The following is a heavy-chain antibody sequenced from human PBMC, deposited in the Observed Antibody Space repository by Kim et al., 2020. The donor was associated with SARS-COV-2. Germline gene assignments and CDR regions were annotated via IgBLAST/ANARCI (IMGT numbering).Heavy chain of an antibody. J-gene: IGHJ2*01. CDR2: IYSGGSST. CDR3: AKVNLRVFDL. V-gene: IGHV3-23*03. CDR1: GFTFSSYA. Sequence: GGSLRLSCAASGFTFSSYAMSWVRQAPGKGLEWVSVIYSGGSSTYYADSVKGRFTISRDNSKNTLYLQMNSLRAEDTAVYYCAKVNLRVFDLWGRGTLVTVSS.